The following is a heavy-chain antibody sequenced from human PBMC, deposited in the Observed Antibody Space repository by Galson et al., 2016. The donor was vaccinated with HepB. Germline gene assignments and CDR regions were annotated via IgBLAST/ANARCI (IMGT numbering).Heavy chain of an antibody. Sequence: SLRLSCAASGFTFSSYGMHWVRQAPGKGLEWVAVISYDGSNKYYADSVKGRFTISRDNSKNTLYLQMNSLRAEDTAVYYCAKDRGNYGDYDLDYWGQGTLVTVSS. CDR3: AKDRGNYGDYDLDY. D-gene: IGHD4-17*01. CDR2: ISYDGSNK. J-gene: IGHJ4*02. V-gene: IGHV3-30*18. CDR1: GFTFSSYG.